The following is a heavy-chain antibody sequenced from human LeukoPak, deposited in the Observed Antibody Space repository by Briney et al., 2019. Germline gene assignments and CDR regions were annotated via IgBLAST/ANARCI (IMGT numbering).Heavy chain of an antibody. CDR1: GYTFTSYY. J-gene: IGHJ4*02. Sequence: ASVKVSCKASGYTFTSYYMHWVRQAPGQGLEWMGIINPSGGSTSYAQKFQGRVTMTRDMSTSTVYMELSSLRSEDTAVYYCAIILWGGGSSSQGDYWGQGTLVTVSS. CDR3: AIILWGGGSSSQGDY. V-gene: IGHV1-46*01. D-gene: IGHD2-15*01. CDR2: INPSGGST.